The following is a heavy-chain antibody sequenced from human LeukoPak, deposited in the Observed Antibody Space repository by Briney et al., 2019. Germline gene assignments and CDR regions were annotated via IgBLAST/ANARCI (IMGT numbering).Heavy chain of an antibody. D-gene: IGHD2-21*01. CDR1: GYTFTSYY. CDR3: ARAGAGYCGGDCYSTNDAFDI. Sequence: ASVKVSCKASGYTFTSYYMHWVRQAPGQGLEWMGIINPSGGSTSYAQKFQGRVTMTRDTSTSTVYMELSSLRCEDTAVYYCARAGAGYCGGDCYSTNDAFDIWGQGTMVTVSS. V-gene: IGHV1-46*03. J-gene: IGHJ3*02. CDR2: INPSGGST.